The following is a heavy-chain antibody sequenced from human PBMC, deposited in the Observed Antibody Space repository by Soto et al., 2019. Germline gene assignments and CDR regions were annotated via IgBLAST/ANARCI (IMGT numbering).Heavy chain of an antibody. D-gene: IGHD2-15*01. Sequence: QVQLVQSGAEVKKPGASVKVSCKASGYTFTSYAMHWVRQAPGQRLEWMGWINAGNGNTKYSQKFQGRVTITRDTSASTAYMELSSLRSKDTAVYYCARDGYCSGGSCYYYYYYGMDVWGQGTTVTVSS. CDR1: GYTFTSYA. V-gene: IGHV1-3*01. CDR2: INAGNGNT. J-gene: IGHJ6*02. CDR3: ARDGYCSGGSCYYYYYYGMDV.